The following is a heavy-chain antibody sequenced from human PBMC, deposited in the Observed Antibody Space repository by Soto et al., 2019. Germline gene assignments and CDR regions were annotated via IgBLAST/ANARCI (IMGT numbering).Heavy chain of an antibody. D-gene: IGHD3-22*01. CDR2: ISGSGGST. Sequence: LRLSCAASGFTFSSYAMSWVRQAPGKGLEWVSAISGSGGSTYYADSVKGRFTISRDNSKNTLYLQMNSLRAEDTAVYYCAKVGSYYYDSSGYPRGPFDYWGQGTLVTVSS. CDR3: AKVGSYYYDSSGYPRGPFDY. V-gene: IGHV3-23*01. CDR1: GFTFSSYA. J-gene: IGHJ4*02.